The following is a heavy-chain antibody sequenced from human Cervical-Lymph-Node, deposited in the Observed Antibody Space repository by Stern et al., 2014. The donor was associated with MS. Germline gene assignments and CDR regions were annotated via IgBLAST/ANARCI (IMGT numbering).Heavy chain of an antibody. V-gene: IGHV3-9*01. J-gene: IGHJ5*02. CDR1: GFTFDDYA. CDR3: AKGRIAVADWFDP. D-gene: IGHD6-19*01. CDR2: ISWNSGSI. Sequence: EVQLEESGGGLVQPGRSLRLSCAASGFTFDDYAMHWVRQAPGKGLEWVSGISWNSGSIGYADSVKGRFTISRDNAKNSLYLQMNSLRAEDTALYYCAKGRIAVADWFDPWGQGTLVTVSS.